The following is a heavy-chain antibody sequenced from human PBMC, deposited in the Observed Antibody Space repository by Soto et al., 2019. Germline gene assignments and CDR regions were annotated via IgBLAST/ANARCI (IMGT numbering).Heavy chain of an antibody. CDR1: GYTFTSYY. CDR2: INPSGGST. J-gene: IGHJ6*02. V-gene: IGHV1-46*01. D-gene: IGHD2-15*01. CDR3: ARDHRVVVAATPRLVYYYYGMDV. Sequence: ASVKVSCKASGYTFTSYYMHWVRQAPGQGLEWMGIINPSGGSTSYAQKFQGRVTMTRDTSTSTVYMELSSLRSEDTAVYYCARDHRVVVAATPRLVYYYYGMDVRGQGTTVTVSS.